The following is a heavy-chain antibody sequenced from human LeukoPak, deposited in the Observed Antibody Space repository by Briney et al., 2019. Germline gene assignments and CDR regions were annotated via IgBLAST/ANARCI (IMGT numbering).Heavy chain of an antibody. CDR1: GGSFSGYY. V-gene: IGHV4-34*01. D-gene: IGHD3-3*01. CDR2: INHSGST. J-gene: IGHJ5*02. CDR3: ARSPIFGVVINYNWFDP. Sequence: SETLSLXCAVYGGSFSGYYWSWIRQPPGKGLEWIGEINHSGSTNYNPSLKSRVTILVDTSKNQFSLKLSSVTAADTAVYYCARSPIFGVVINYNWFDPWGQGTLVTVSS.